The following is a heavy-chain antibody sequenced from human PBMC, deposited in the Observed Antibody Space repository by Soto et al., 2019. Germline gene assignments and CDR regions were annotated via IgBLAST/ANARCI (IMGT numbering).Heavy chain of an antibody. CDR3: AREEGFRITIDRGRLFDP. V-gene: IGHV1-2*02. D-gene: IGHD3-10*01. Sequence: QIQLVQSVAEVKKPGASVKVSCRASGYTFTGYYLHWVRQAPGQGLEWMGWVNPISGDTNYAQKFQDRVIMTRDKSITTVHIELSRLRSDDKAVYYCAREEGFRITIDRGRLFDPWCQGNLVTVSS. CDR2: VNPISGDT. J-gene: IGHJ5*02. CDR1: GYTFTGYY.